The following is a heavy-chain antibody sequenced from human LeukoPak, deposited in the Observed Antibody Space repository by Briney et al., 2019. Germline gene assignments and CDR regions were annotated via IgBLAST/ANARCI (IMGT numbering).Heavy chain of an antibody. CDR2: IYPGDSDT. CDR1: GYRFTSYW. CDR3: ARRYAETRGARFYFDS. Sequence: GESLKISCQGSGYRFTSYWIGWVRQMPGKGLEWMGIIYPGDSDTRYSPSFEGQVTFSADKSTSTAYLQWSSLRTSDTAIYYCARRYAETRGARFYFDSWGQGTQVTVSS. J-gene: IGHJ4*02. D-gene: IGHD3-16*01. V-gene: IGHV5-51*01.